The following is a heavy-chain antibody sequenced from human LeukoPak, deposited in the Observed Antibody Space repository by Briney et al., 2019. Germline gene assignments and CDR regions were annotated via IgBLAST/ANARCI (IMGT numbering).Heavy chain of an antibody. D-gene: IGHD5-18*01. CDR3: AREYSYGFFDY. CDR2: IYSGGST. J-gene: IGHJ4*02. CDR1: GFTVSSNY. V-gene: IGHV3-66*01. Sequence: PGGSLRLSRAASGFTVSSNYMSWVRQAPGKGLEWVSVIYSGGSTYYADSVKGRFTISRDNSKNTLYLQMNSLRAEDTAVYYCAREYSYGFFDYWGQGTLVTVSS.